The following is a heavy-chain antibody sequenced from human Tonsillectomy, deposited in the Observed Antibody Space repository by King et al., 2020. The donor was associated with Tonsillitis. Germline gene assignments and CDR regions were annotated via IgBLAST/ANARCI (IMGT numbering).Heavy chain of an antibody. V-gene: IGHV3-30-3*01. Sequence: QLVQSGGGVVQPGRSLRLSCAASGFTFSTYTIHWVRQAPGKGLEWVALILYDGNNKYYADSVKGRFTISRDNSKNTLYLQMNSLRAEDTAVYYCARVIEYGTSTTGGGFASGGQGTLVPVSS. CDR1: GFTFSTYT. D-gene: IGHD6-6*01. CDR2: ILYDGNNK. CDR3: ARVIEYGTSTTGGGFAS. J-gene: IGHJ4*02.